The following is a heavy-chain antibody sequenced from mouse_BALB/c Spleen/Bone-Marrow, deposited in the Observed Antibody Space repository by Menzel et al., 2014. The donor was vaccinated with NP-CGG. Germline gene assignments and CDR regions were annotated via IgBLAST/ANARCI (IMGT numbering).Heavy chain of an antibody. J-gene: IGHJ1*01. CDR2: ISSGGGST. CDR1: GFAFSSYD. Sequence: EVMLVESGGGLVKPGGSLKLSCAASGFAFSSYDMSWVRQTPEKRLEWVAYISSGGGSTYYPDTVEGRFTISRDNAKNTLYLQMSSLKSEDTAMYYCARHKLGRWYFDVWGAGTTVTVSS. CDR3: ARHKLGRWYFDV. V-gene: IGHV5-12-1*01. D-gene: IGHD4-1*01.